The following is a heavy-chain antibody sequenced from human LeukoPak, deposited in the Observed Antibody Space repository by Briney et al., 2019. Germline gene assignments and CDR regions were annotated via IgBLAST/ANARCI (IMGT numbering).Heavy chain of an antibody. V-gene: IGHV1-8*01. D-gene: IGHD5-12*01. CDR3: ARGAVDIVATIPAQDY. CDR1: GYTFTSYD. CDR2: MNPNNGNT. Sequence: ASVKVSCKASGYTFTSYDINWVRQATGQGLEWMGWMNPNNGNTGYAQKFQGRVTMTRNTSISTAYMELSSLRSEDTAVYYCARGAVDIVATIPAQDYWGQGTLVTVSS. J-gene: IGHJ4*02.